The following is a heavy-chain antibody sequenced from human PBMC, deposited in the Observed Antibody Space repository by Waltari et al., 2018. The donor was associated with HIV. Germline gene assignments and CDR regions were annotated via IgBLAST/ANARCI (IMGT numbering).Heavy chain of an antibody. Sequence: QVQLQESGPGLVKPSETLSLHCTVSGYSISSGYYWGWIRQPPGKGLEWIGSIYHSGSTYYNPSLKSRVTISVDTSKNQFSLKLSSVTAADTAVYYCAVGGAIVVVPAATPFDYWGQGTLVTVSS. D-gene: IGHD2-2*01. J-gene: IGHJ4*02. CDR2: IYHSGST. V-gene: IGHV4-38-2*02. CDR3: AVGGAIVVVPAATPFDY. CDR1: GYSISSGYY.